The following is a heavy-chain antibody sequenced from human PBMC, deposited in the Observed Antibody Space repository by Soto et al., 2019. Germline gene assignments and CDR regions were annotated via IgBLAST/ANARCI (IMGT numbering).Heavy chain of an antibody. D-gene: IGHD3-22*01. CDR2: IIPIFGTV. J-gene: IGHJ1*01. CDR1: GGTFSNYA. V-gene: IGHV1-69*12. Sequence: QVQLVQSGAEVKKPGSSVKVSCKASGGTFSNYALDWVRQAPGQGLEWMGGIIPIFGTVRHAQNFQGRVTITADESTATAYIELSSLIYEDTAMYYCATGGERDYYDHSGWRWGQGTLVTVSS. CDR3: ATGGERDYYDHSGWR.